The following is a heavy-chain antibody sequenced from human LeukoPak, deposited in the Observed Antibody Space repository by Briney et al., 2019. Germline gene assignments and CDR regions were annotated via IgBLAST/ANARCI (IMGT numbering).Heavy chain of an antibody. D-gene: IGHD3-3*01. J-gene: IGHJ4*02. CDR1: GFTFSNYA. Sequence: GGSLRLSCAASGFTFSNYALSWVRQAPGKGLEWVAAITGSGGNTYYADSMKSRFTIFRDNFKNTVFPQMNSLRAEDTAVYYCAKWVDYDVWTGYYVADYWDQGTLITV. CDR2: ITGSGGNT. V-gene: IGHV3-23*01. CDR3: AKWVDYDVWTGYYVADY.